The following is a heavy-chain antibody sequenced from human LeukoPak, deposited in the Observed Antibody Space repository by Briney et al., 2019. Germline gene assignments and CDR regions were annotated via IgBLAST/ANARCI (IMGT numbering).Heavy chain of an antibody. CDR1: GGSISSYY. CDR2: IYTSGRT. D-gene: IGHD2-2*01. CDR3: ASIYCSSTSCPFDY. J-gene: IGHJ4*02. V-gene: IGHV4-4*07. Sequence: KPSETLSLTCTVSGGSISSYYWSWIRQPAGKGLEWIGRIYTSGRTNYNPSLKSRVTMSVDTSKNQFSLKLSSVTAADTAVYYCASIYCSSTSCPFDYWGQGTLVTVSS.